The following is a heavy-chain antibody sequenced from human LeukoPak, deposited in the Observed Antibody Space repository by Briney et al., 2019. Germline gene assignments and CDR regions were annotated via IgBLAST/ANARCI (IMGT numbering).Heavy chain of an antibody. CDR2: INPNSGGT. CDR1: GYTFTGYY. Sequence: ASVKVSCKASGYTFTGYYMHWVRQAPGQGLEWMGWINPNSGGTNYAQKFQGRVTMTRDTSISTAYMELSRLRSDDTAVYYCARAGEEDSSSYYYYYMDVWGKGTTVTVSS. CDR3: ARAGEEDSSSYYYYYMDV. D-gene: IGHD6-13*01. J-gene: IGHJ6*03. V-gene: IGHV1-2*02.